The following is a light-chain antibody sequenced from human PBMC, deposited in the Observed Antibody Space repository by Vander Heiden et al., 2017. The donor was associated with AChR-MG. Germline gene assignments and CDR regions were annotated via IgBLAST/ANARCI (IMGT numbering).Light chain of an antibody. V-gene: IGKV1-33*01. Sequence: DIQITQSPSSLSASVGDRVTITCQASQDISNYLNWYQQKPGKAPKLLSYDASNLETGVPSRFSGSGSGTDFTFTISSLQPEDIATYYCQQYDNLPRYTFGQGTKLEIK. CDR1: QDISNY. CDR3: QQYDNLPRYT. CDR2: DAS. J-gene: IGKJ2*01.